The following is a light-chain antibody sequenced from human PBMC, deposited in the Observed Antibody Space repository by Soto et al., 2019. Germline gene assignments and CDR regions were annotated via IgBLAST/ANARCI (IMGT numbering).Light chain of an antibody. Sequence: QSALTQPPSVSGAPGQRVTISCTGSSSNIGAGYDVHWYQQLPGTAPKLLIYGNSNRPSGVPDRFSGSNSGTSASLAITVLQDEDEADYYCQSYDSSLSGYVFGTGTKVTVL. CDR1: SSNIGAGYD. J-gene: IGLJ1*01. CDR3: QSYDSSLSGYV. CDR2: GNS. V-gene: IGLV1-40*01.